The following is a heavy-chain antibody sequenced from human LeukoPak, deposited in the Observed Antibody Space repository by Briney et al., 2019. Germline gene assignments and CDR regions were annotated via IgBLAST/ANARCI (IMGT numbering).Heavy chain of an antibody. V-gene: IGHV4-59*01. CDR1: GGSISSYY. CDR2: IYTSGST. D-gene: IGHD6-13*01. CDR3: ARESAAGYNWFDP. J-gene: IGHJ5*02. Sequence: SETLSLTCTVSGGSISSYYWNWIRQPPGKGLEWIGYIYTSGSTNYNPSLKIRVSISVDTSKHQFSLKLTSVTAADTAVYYCARESAAGYNWFDPWGQGTLVTVSS.